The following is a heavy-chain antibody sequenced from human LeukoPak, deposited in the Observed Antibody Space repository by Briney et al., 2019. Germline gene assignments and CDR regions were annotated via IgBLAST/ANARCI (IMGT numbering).Heavy chain of an antibody. CDR2: INPHSGGT. CDR3: VREGNELLSKNFDY. CDR1: GFTFTGYY. V-gene: IGHV1-2*02. J-gene: IGHJ4*02. Sequence: ASVKVSCKASGFTFTGYYIHWVRQAPGQGLEWMGYINPHSGGTSSPQKFQGRVTMTTDTSVSAAYMELSSLISDDTAMYYCVREGNELLSKNFDYWGQGTLVTVSS. D-gene: IGHD2-21*02.